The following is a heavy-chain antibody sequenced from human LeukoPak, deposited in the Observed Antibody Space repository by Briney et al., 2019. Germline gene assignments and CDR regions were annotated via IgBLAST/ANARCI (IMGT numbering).Heavy chain of an antibody. Sequence: SGTLSLTCGVSGGSISNTNWWSWVRQPPGQGLEWIGEISLTGLTHCNPSLESRVTVSLDKSKNQLSLNLTSVTAADTAVYYCSRENGAFSPFGYWGQGTLVTVLS. CDR3: SRENGAFSPFGY. CDR2: ISLTGLT. D-gene: IGHD2-8*01. J-gene: IGHJ4*02. V-gene: IGHV4-4*02. CDR1: GGSISNTNW.